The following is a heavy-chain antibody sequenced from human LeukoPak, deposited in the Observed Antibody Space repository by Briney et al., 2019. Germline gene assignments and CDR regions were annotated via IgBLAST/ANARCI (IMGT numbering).Heavy chain of an antibody. D-gene: IGHD5-12*01. CDR2: INSDGSST. J-gene: IGHJ4*02. CDR1: GFTFSSYW. Sequence: PGGSLRLSCAASGFTFSSYWMRWVRQAPGKGLVWVSRINSDGSSTSYADSVKGRFTISRDNAKNTLYLQMNSLRAEDTAVYYCARDMMATLAADYWGQGTLVTVSS. V-gene: IGHV3-74*01. CDR3: ARDMMATLAADY.